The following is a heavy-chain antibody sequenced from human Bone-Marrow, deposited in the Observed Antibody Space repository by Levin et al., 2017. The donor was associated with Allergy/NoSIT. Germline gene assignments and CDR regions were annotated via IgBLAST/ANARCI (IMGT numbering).Heavy chain of an antibody. V-gene: IGHV4-39*01. Sequence: PSETLSLTCTVSGGSISSSDYYWGWIRRPPGQQLEWIGSIYYSGATYYNPSLESRVTISVDTSKNQFSLTLSSVTAADTAVFYCARHVAVGGLRWVDYWGQGTLVTVSS. D-gene: IGHD5-12*01. CDR1: GGSISSSDYY. CDR2: IYYSGAT. CDR3: ARHVAVGGLRWVDY. J-gene: IGHJ4*02.